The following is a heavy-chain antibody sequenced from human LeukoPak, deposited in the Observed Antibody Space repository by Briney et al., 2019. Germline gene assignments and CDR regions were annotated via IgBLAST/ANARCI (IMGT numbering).Heavy chain of an antibody. V-gene: IGHV5-51*01. CDR3: VRQTSSGYYSDAFDI. D-gene: IGHD3-22*01. CDR2: IYPGDSET. Sequence: GESLKISCKGSGYSFTSYWIGWVRQMPGKGLEWMGIIYPGDSETRYSPSFQGQVTISADKSISTAYLQWSSLKASDTTMYYCVRQTSSGYYSDAFDIWGQGTMVTVSS. J-gene: IGHJ3*02. CDR1: GYSFTSYW.